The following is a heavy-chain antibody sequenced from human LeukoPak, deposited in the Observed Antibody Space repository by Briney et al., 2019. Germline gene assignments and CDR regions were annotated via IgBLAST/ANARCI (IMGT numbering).Heavy chain of an antibody. J-gene: IGHJ4*02. CDR2: ISSSSSYI. CDR3: ARDASYSSGWYDY. V-gene: IGHV3-21*04. D-gene: IGHD6-19*01. CDR1: GFTFSSYS. Sequence: GGSLRLSCAASGFTFSSYSMNWVRQAPGKGLEWVSSISSSSSYIYYADSVKGRFTISRDNAKNSLYLQMNSLRAEDTALYYCARDASYSSGWYDYWGQGTLVTVSS.